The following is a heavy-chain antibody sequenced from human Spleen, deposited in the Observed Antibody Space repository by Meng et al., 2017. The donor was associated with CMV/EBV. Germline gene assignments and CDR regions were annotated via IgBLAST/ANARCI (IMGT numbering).Heavy chain of an antibody. CDR1: GFTFRNYA. Sequence: SCEASGFTFRNYAMHWVRQAPGKGPEWVAVISSDGNNKYYEDSVKGRFTLSRDNSKNTLYLQMNSLRAEDTAVYYCATEREARGANDYWGQGTLVTVSS. CDR2: ISSDGNNK. J-gene: IGHJ4*02. V-gene: IGHV3-30*04. D-gene: IGHD3-10*01. CDR3: ATEREARGANDY.